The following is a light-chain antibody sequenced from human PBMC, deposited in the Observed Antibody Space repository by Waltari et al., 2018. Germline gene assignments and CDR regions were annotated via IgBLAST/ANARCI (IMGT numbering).Light chain of an antibody. J-gene: IGKJ3*01. Sequence: EIVMTQSPATLSVSPGERATLSCRASQSVNSNLAWYQQKPGQAPRLLIYGASTPATGIPARFSGSGSGTEFTLTISSLQSEDFAVYFCQQYNNWPPGVTFGPGTKVDIK. CDR2: GAS. V-gene: IGKV3-15*01. CDR1: QSVNSN. CDR3: QQYNNWPPGVT.